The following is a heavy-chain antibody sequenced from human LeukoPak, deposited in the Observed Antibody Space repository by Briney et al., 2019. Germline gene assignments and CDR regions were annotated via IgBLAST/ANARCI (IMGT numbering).Heavy chain of an antibody. V-gene: IGHV4-59*01. J-gene: IGHJ3*02. CDR3: ARAGLGVLDAFDI. Sequence: SETLSLTCTVSGGSISSYYWSWIRQPPGNGLEWIGYIYYSGSTNYNPSLKSRVTISVDTSKNQFSLKLSSVTAADTAVYYCARAGLGVLDAFDIWGQGTMVTVSS. CDR1: GGSISSYY. CDR2: IYYSGST. D-gene: IGHD3-16*01.